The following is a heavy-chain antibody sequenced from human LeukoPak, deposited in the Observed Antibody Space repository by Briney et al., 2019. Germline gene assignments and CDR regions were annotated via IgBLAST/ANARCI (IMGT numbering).Heavy chain of an antibody. CDR3: ARVSGPGMNEYYHL. V-gene: IGHV3-74*01. CDR2: INNDGSTT. CDR1: GFTFSVAW. J-gene: IGHJ1*01. D-gene: IGHD3-10*01. Sequence: GGSLRLSCAASGFTFSVAWMHWVRQAPGKGLVWVSRINNDGSTTRHADSVKGRFTISRDNARNTLYLQMNSLRVEDTAVYYCARVSGPGMNEYYHLWGQGTLVTVSS.